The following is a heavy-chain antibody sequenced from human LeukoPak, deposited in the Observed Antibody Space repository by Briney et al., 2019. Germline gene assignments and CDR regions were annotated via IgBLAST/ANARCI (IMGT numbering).Heavy chain of an antibody. V-gene: IGHV3-23*01. CDR2: ISGGGGGST. J-gene: IGHJ5*02. CDR3: AKGTTGMRYSWFDP. D-gene: IGHD2/OR15-2a*01. CDR1: GFTFSSYA. Sequence: GGSLRLSCAASGFTFSSYAMSWVRQAPGKGLEWVSAISGGGGGSTYYADSVKGRFTISRDNSKNTLYLQMNSLRAEDTAVYYCAKGTTGMRYSWFDPWGQGTLVTVSS.